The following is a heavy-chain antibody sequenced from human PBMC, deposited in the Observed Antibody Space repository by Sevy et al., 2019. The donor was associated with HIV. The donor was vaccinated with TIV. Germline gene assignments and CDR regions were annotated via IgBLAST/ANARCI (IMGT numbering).Heavy chain of an antibody. D-gene: IGHD6-19*01. CDR3: ARAKGYSSGWYEVDAFDI. CDR2: INSDGSST. CDR1: GFTFSSYW. V-gene: IGHV3-74*01. J-gene: IGHJ3*02. Sequence: GGSLRLSCAASGFTFSSYWTHWVRQAPGKGLVWVSRINSDGSSTSYADSVKGRFTISRDNAKNTLYLQMNSLRAEDTAVYYCARAKGYSSGWYEVDAFDIWGQGTMVTVSS.